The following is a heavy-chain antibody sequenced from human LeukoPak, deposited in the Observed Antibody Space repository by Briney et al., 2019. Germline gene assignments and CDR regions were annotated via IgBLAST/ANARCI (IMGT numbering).Heavy chain of an antibody. CDR2: ISWNSGSI. J-gene: IGHJ4*02. V-gene: IGHV3-9*01. CDR3: ARDHLYYYDC. Sequence: GGSLRLSCAASGFTFDDYAMHWVRPAPGKGLEWVSGISWNSGSIGYADSVKGRFTISRDNAKNSLYLQMNSLRAEDTAVYYCARDHLYYYDCWGQGTLVTVSS. D-gene: IGHD2-8*01. CDR1: GFTFDDYA.